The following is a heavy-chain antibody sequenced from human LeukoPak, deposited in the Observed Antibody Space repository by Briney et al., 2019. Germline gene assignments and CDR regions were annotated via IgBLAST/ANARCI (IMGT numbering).Heavy chain of an antibody. D-gene: IGHD3-3*01. V-gene: IGHV3-30*02. CDR1: GFTFSNYG. Sequence: PGGSLRLSCAASGFTFSNYGMHWVRQAPGKGLEWVASIRYDGFNKYYADSLKGRFTISRDNYKNTLYLQMNSLRAEDTAVYYCAKSIMIFGVVRDYYMDVWGKGTTVTVSS. CDR2: IRYDGFNK. J-gene: IGHJ6*03. CDR3: AKSIMIFGVVRDYYMDV.